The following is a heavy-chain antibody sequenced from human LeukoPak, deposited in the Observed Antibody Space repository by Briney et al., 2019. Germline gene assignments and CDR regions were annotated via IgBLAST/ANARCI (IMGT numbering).Heavy chain of an antibody. J-gene: IGHJ4*02. CDR1: GFTVSSNY. CDR3: ASRGSYYYDSSGYYYLEY. CDR2: IYSGGST. V-gene: IGHV3-66*01. Sequence: GGSLRLSCAASGFTVSSNYMSWVRQAPGKGLEWVSVIYSGGSTYYADSVKGRFTISRDNSKNTLYLQMNSLRAEDTAVYYCASRGSYYYDSSGYYYLEYWGQGTLVTVSS. D-gene: IGHD3-22*01.